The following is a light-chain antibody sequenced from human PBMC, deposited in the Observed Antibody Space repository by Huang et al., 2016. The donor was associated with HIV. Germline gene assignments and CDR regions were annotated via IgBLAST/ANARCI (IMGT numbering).Light chain of an antibody. V-gene: IGKV3-15*01. J-gene: IGKJ1*01. CDR1: QRVDIN. CDR3: QQYNPWPPWT. Sequence: EIVMTQSPATLSVSPGERATLSCRASQRVDINLAWYQQKVGQPPRLLVYGASTRATGIPTRCSGSGSGTEFNLTISSLQSEDFAVYYCQQYNPWPPWTFGQGTRVEIK. CDR2: GAS.